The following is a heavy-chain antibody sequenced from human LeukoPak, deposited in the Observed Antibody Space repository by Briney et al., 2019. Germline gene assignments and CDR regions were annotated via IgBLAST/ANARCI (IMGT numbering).Heavy chain of an antibody. D-gene: IGHD2-21*01. CDR1: GFTFSDYY. CDR2: ISRSSGTI. J-gene: IGHJ1*01. V-gene: IGHV3-11*01. Sequence: KSGGSLRLSCAASGFTFSDYYVTWIRQAPGKGLEWVSHISRSSGTIYYADSVQGRFTVSRDNGKKSLYLQMSYLRAEDTAVYYCVREAKMTNILWGQGTLVTVSS. CDR3: VREAKMTNIL.